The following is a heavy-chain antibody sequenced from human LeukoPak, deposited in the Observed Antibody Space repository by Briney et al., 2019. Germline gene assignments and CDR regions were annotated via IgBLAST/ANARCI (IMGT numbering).Heavy chain of an antibody. Sequence: GGSLRLSCAASGFTFNKNAMTWVRQAPGRGLEWVSTVGIIESDSYYADSVKGRFTISRDNSKSTLYLQMNSLRAEDTAVYYCAKDISRINVIVVAPGRGIDYWGQGTLVTVSS. V-gene: IGHV3-23*01. J-gene: IGHJ4*02. CDR3: AKDISRINVIVVAPGRGIDY. CDR2: VGIIESDS. D-gene: IGHD3-22*01. CDR1: GFTFNKNA.